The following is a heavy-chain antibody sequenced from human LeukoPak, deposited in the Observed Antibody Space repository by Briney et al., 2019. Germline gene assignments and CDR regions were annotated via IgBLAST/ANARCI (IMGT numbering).Heavy chain of an antibody. D-gene: IGHD3-3*01. CDR2: IKHDGSEK. J-gene: IGHJ4*02. CDR3: ATDRGWRTSGYYLYYFEY. CDR1: GFIFTNYF. V-gene: IGHV3-7*01. Sequence: GGSLRLSCAASGFIFTNYFMSWVRQAPGKGLEWVASIKHDGSEKYYVDSVRGRFTISRDNTMNSLYLQMSSLRAEDTTVYYCATDRGWRTSGYYLYYFEYWGQGTLVTFSS.